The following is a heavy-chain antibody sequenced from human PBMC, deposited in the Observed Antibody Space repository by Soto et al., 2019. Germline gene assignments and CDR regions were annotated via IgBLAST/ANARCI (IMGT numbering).Heavy chain of an antibody. CDR1: GGTFSSYA. V-gene: IGHV1-69*13. D-gene: IGHD3-10*01. CDR2: IIPIFGTA. CDR3: ARDKGYYGSGSYHWFDP. Sequence: SVKVSCKASGGTFSSYAISWVRQAPGQGLEWMGGIIPIFGTANYAQKFQGRVTITADESTSTAYMELSSLRSEDTAVYYCARDKGYYGSGSYHWFDPWGQGTLVTVSS. J-gene: IGHJ5*02.